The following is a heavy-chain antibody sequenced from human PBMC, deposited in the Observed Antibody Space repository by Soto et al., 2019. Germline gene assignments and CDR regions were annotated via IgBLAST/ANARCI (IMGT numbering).Heavy chain of an antibody. CDR3: VKGDLDTAVVNSPDAFDV. D-gene: IGHD5-18*01. J-gene: IGHJ3*01. CDR2: ISYHGNNK. CDR1: GFMFNDYG. Sequence: GGSLRLSCEASGFMFNDYGMHWVRQAPGKGLDWVAVISYHGNNKYYAQSVKGRFTISRDNSKNTLFLHMDSLRPEDTAVYHCVKGDLDTAVVNSPDAFDVWGPGXMVTVSS. V-gene: IGHV3-30*18.